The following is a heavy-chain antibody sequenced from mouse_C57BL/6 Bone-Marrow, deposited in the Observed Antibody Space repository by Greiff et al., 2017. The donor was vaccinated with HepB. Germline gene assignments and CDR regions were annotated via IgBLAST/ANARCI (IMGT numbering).Heavy chain of an antibody. CDR2: IYPGDGDT. CDR1: GYAFSSSW. Sequence: QVQLQQSGPELVKPGASVKISCKASGYAFSSSWMNWVKQRPGKGLEWIGRIYPGDGDTNYNEKFKSKATLTVDKSSSTAYMQLSSLTSEDSAVYYCASLYSNYPYYAMDYWGQGTSVTVSS. J-gene: IGHJ4*01. V-gene: IGHV1-82*01. D-gene: IGHD2-5*01. CDR3: ASLYSNYPYYAMDY.